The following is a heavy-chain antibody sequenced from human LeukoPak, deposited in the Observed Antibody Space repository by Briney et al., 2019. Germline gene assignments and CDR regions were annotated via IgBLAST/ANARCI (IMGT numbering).Heavy chain of an antibody. D-gene: IGHD2-2*01. CDR1: GFTFSSYG. CDR2: IWYDGSNK. V-gene: IGHV3-33*01. J-gene: IGHJ6*03. CDR3: AREVPAAMPYYYYYMDV. Sequence: GGCLRLSCAASGFTFSSYGMHWVRQAPGKGLEWVAVIWYDGSNKYYADSVKGRFTISRDNSKNTLYLQMNSLRAEDTAVYYCAREVPAAMPYYYYYMDVWGKGSTVTVSS.